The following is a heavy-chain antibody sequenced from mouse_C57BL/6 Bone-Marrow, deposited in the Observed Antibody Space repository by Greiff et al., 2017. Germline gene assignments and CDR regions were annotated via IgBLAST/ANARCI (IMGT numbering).Heavy chain of an antibody. V-gene: IGHV1-19*01. Sequence: EVQLQQSGPVLVKPGASVKMSCKASGYTFTDYYMNWVKQSHGKSLEWIGVINPYYGGTSYNQKFKGKAPLTVDKSSSTAYMELNSLTSEDTAVTYCARHYYGSSYLYYFDYWGQGTTLTVSS. D-gene: IGHD1-1*01. CDR2: INPYYGGT. J-gene: IGHJ2*01. CDR3: ARHYYGSSYLYYFDY. CDR1: GYTFTDYY.